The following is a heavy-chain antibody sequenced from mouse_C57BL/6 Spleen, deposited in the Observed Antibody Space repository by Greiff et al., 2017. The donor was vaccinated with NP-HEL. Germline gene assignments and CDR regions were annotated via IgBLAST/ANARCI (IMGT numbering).Heavy chain of an antibody. CDR2: IDPATGNT. D-gene: IGHD4-1*01. CDR3: ARSGASNWARYYLDY. J-gene: IGHJ2*01. CDR1: GFTIKNTY. Sequence: VQLQQSVAELVRPGASVKLSCTASGFTIKNTYMHWVQQRPEQGLEWIGRIDPATGNTKYAPKLQGKATITAAKSSNTAYLQLSSLTSEDTATYYCARSGASNWARYYLDYGGQGTTLTAS. V-gene: IGHV14-3*01.